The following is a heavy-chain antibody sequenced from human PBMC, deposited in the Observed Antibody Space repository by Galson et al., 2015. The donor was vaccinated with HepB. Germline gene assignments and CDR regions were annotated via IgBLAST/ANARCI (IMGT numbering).Heavy chain of an antibody. J-gene: IGHJ6*02. CDR2: ISSSSSYI. V-gene: IGHV3-21*01. Sequence: SLRLSCAASGFTFSSYSMNWVRQAPGKGLEWVSSISSSSSYIYYADSVKGRFTISRGNAKNSLYLQMNSLRAEDTAVYYCARMYGSGSILWFGELLYPRGMDVWGQGTTVTVSS. D-gene: IGHD3-10*01. CDR3: ARMYGSGSILWFGELLYPRGMDV. CDR1: GFTFSSYS.